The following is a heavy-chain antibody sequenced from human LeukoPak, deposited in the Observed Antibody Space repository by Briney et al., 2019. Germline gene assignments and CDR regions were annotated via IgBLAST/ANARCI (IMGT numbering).Heavy chain of an antibody. CDR1: GGSISSYY. CDR3: ARGGDYLFDY. Sequence: PSETLSLTCTVSGGSISSYYWSWIRQPPGKGLECIGYIYYSRTTNYNPSLKSRVTISVDTSKNQFSLKLRSVTAADTAVYYCARGGDYLFDYWGQGTQVTVSS. J-gene: IGHJ4*02. CDR2: IYYSRTT. V-gene: IGHV4-59*01. D-gene: IGHD4-17*01.